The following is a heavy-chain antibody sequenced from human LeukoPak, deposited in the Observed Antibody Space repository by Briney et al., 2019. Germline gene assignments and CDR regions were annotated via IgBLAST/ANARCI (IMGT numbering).Heavy chain of an antibody. CDR3: ARQGVVGSGYYRDFDY. CDR1: GGTFSSYA. V-gene: IGHV1-18*01. D-gene: IGHD3-22*01. Sequence: GASVKVSCKASGGTFSSYAISWVRQAPGQGLEWMGWISAYNGQTDYAQTLQGRVTMTRDTSTSTAYMELKSLTSDDTAVYYCARQGVVGSGYYRDFDYWGQGTLVTVSS. CDR2: ISAYNGQT. J-gene: IGHJ4*02.